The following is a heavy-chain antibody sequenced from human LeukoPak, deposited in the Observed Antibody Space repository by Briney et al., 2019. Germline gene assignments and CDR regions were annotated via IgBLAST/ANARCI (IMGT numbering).Heavy chain of an antibody. CDR2: ISAYNGNT. Sequence: ASVKVSCKASGGTFSSYAISWVRQAPGQGLEWMGWISAYNGNTNYAQKLQGRVTMTTDTSTSTAYMELRSLRSDDTAVYYCARVRAEGAFDIWGQGTMVTVSS. CDR3: ARVRAEGAFDI. CDR1: GGTFSSYA. J-gene: IGHJ3*02. V-gene: IGHV1-18*01.